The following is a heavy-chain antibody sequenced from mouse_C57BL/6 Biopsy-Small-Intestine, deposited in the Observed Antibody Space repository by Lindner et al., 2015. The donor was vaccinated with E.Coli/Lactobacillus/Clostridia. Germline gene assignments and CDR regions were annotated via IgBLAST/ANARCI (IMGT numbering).Heavy chain of an antibody. CDR2: KSAYNGKT. V-gene: IGHV1-55*01. Sequence: SVKVSCKAPGYPLDSYGISWVRQAPGQGLEWMGWKSAYNGKTNYAQKFQGRVAMTTDTSTSTAYMELRDLRSDDTAVYYCAREDYCSSTSCYTLSQSDYWGQGTLVTVSS. CDR1: GYPLDSYG. J-gene: IGHJ4*01. D-gene: IGHD1-1*02. CDR3: AREDYCSSTSCYTLSQSDY.